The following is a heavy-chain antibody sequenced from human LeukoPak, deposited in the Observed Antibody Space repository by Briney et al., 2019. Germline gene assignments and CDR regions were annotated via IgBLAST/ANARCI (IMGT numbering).Heavy chain of an antibody. D-gene: IGHD3-10*01. J-gene: IGHJ6*03. V-gene: IGHV3-33*07. CDR2: IWYDGSNE. Sequence: GRSLRLSCVPSGFTFSTYAMYWVRQAPGKGLEWVAVIWYDGSNEHYADSVKGRFTISRDDSENTLDLQMNSLRAEDTAVYYCARDEGDRITMVRGNYHYYMDVWGKGTTVTVSS. CDR3: ARDEGDRITMVRGNYHYYMDV. CDR1: GFTFSTYA.